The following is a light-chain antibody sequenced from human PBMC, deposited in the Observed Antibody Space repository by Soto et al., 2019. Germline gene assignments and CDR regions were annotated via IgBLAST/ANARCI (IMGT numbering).Light chain of an antibody. CDR1: QSISSY. J-gene: IGKJ4*01. CDR3: QQSYSTRLT. Sequence: DIQMTQSPSSLSASVGDRVTITCRASQSISSYLNWYQQKPGKAPKLLIYAASSLQSGFPSRFSGSGSGTDFTLTISSLQPEDFATYYCQQSYSTRLTFGGGTKVEIK. CDR2: AAS. V-gene: IGKV1-39*01.